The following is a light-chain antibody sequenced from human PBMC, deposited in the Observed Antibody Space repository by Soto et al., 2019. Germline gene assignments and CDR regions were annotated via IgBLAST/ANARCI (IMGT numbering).Light chain of an antibody. CDR1: QSVSGSY. CDR3: QQRHMWPIT. J-gene: IGKJ5*01. V-gene: IGKV3D-20*02. Sequence: EIVMTQSPGTLSLSPGEVATLSCRASQSVSGSYLAWYQQKPGQAPRLVIYDASSRATGIPDRFSGSGSGTDFTLTISRLEAEDFAVYYCQQRHMWPITFGQGTRLEIK. CDR2: DAS.